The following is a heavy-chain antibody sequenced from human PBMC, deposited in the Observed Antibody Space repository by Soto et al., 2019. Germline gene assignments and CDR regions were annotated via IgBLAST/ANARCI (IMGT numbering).Heavy chain of an antibody. CDR1: GGSFSGYY. J-gene: IGHJ4*02. V-gene: IGHV4-34*01. D-gene: IGHD2-15*01. Sequence: PSETLSLTCAVYGGSFSGYYWSWIRQPPGKGLEWIGEINHSGSTNYNPSLKSRVTISVDTSKNQFSLKLSSVTAADTAVYYCARSRAYCSGGSCYSRFDYWGQGTLVTVSS. CDR3: ARSRAYCSGGSCYSRFDY. CDR2: INHSGST.